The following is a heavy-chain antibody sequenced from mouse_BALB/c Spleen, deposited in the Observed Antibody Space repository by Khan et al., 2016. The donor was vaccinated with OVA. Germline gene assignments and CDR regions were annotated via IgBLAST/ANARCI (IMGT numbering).Heavy chain of an antibody. CDR1: GFSLTTYG. V-gene: IGHV2-3*01. Sequence: VQLQESGPGLVAPSQSLSITCTISGFSLTTYGVNWVRQPPGKGLEWLGVIWGDGSTNYHSTLKSRLIISKDNSKRQVFLTLNSLQTDDTATYFCAKCTPDYDTMDYWGQGTSVTVSS. J-gene: IGHJ4*01. CDR2: IWGDGST. CDR3: AKCTPDYDTMDY.